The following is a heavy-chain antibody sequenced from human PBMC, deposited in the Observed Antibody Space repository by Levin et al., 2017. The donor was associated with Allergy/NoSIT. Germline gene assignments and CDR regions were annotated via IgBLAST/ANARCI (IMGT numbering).Heavy chain of an antibody. D-gene: IGHD2-8*01. V-gene: IGHV4-59*12. J-gene: IGHJ3*02. CDR1: GGSISSYY. Sequence: GSLRLSCTVSGGSISSYYWSWIRQPPGKGLEWIAYIYYSGSTNYNPSLKSRVTISVDTSKNQFSLKLSSVTAADTAVYYCARDLSAVLGAFDIWGQGTMVTVSS. CDR2: IYYSGST. CDR3: ARDLSAVLGAFDI.